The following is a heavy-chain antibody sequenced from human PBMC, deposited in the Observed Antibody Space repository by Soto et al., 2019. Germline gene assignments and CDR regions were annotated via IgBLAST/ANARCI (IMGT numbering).Heavy chain of an antibody. CDR3: ARGVGSSWFDP. J-gene: IGHJ5*02. D-gene: IGHD6-25*01. Sequence: ASEKVSCKASGYTFSDRNMHWVRQAPGQGLEWMAWINPGSGGTDYAQKFQGRVTMTRDTSISTAYMELSSLTSDDTAVYYCARGVGSSWFDPWGQGTLVTVSS. V-gene: IGHV1-2*02. CDR2: INPGSGGT. CDR1: GYTFSDRN.